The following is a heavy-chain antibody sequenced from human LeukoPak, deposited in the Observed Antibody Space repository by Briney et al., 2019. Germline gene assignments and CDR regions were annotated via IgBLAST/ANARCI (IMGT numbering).Heavy chain of an antibody. Sequence: GASVKVSCKASGYTFTSYDINWVRQATGQGLEWMGWMNPNSGNTGYAQKFQGRVTMTRNTSISTAYMELSSLRSVDTAVYYCARKVASSSWSRYYYYYYMDVWGKGTTVTISS. J-gene: IGHJ6*03. D-gene: IGHD6-13*01. CDR3: ARKVASSSWSRYYYYYYMDV. V-gene: IGHV1-8*01. CDR1: GYTFTSYD. CDR2: MNPNSGNT.